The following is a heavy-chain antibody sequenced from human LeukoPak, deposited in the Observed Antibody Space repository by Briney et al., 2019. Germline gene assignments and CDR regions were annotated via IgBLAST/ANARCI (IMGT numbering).Heavy chain of an antibody. J-gene: IGHJ6*03. CDR1: GYTFTSYG. V-gene: IGHV1-18*01. D-gene: IGHD5-18*01. CDR2: ISAYNGNT. CDR3: ARGGYSYGQAYYYYMDV. Sequence: ASVKVSCKASGYTFTSYGISWVRQAPGQGLEWMGWISAYNGNTNYAQKLQGRVTMTTDTSTSTAYMELSSLRSEDTAVYYCARGGYSYGQAYYYYMDVWSKGTTVTISS.